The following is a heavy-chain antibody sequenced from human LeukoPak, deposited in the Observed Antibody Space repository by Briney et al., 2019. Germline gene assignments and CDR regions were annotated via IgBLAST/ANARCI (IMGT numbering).Heavy chain of an antibody. D-gene: IGHD3-10*01. CDR3: AHSLWFGDLLPYFDY. Sequence: KESGPTLAKPTHTLTLACTFSGFSRSTSGVGVGWIRQPPGKALEWLQLIYWDDDKRDSPSLKSRLTITKDTSKNKVVLTMTNMDPGDRATYYWAHSLWFGDLLPYFDYWGQGTLVTVSS. V-gene: IGHV2-5*02. CDR1: GFSRSTSGVG. CDR2: IYWDDDK. J-gene: IGHJ4*02.